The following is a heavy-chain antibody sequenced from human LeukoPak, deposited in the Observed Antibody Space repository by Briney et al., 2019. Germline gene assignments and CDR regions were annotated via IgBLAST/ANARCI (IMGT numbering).Heavy chain of an antibody. J-gene: IGHJ4*02. CDR1: GYTLTELS. CDR2: FDPEDGET. V-gene: IGHV1-24*01. D-gene: IGHD2-15*01. CDR3: ATWGIRNCSGGSCYSGSIFVHY. Sequence: ASVKVSCKVSGYTLTELSMHWVRQAPAKGLEWMGGFDPEDGETIYAQKFQGRVTMTEGTSTDTAYMELSSLRSEDTAVHYCATWGIRNCSGGSCYSGSIFVHYWGQGTLVAVSS.